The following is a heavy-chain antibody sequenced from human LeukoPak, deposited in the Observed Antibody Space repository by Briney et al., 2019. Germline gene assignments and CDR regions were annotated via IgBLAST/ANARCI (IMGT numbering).Heavy chain of an antibody. CDR3: VRGRGFIPDY. CDR1: GFTFSNYY. V-gene: IGHV3-7*03. Sequence: GGSLRLSCAASGFTFSNYYMKWVRQAHGKGPEWVANINEDGTVKHYVDSVKGRFTIPRDNAKNSLFLQMNSLRAEDTAMYYCVRGRGFIPDYWGQGTLVTVSS. J-gene: IGHJ4*02. CDR2: INEDGTVK. D-gene: IGHD3-16*02.